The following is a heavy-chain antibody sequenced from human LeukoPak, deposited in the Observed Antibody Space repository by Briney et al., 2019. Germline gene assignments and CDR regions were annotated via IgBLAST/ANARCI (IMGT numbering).Heavy chain of an antibody. J-gene: IGHJ5*02. CDR2: IYYSGST. CDR3: ARKWFGELLGWFDP. CDR1: GGSISSSSYY. Sequence: SETLSLTCTVSGGSISSSSYYWGWIRQPPGKGLEWIGSIYYSGSTYYNPSLKSRVSISIDTSADQFSLKLSSVTAADTAVYYCARKWFGELLGWFDPWGQGTLVTVSS. D-gene: IGHD3-10*01. V-gene: IGHV4-39*07.